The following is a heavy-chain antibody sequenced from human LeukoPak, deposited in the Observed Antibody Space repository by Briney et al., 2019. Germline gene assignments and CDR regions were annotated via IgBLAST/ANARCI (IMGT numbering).Heavy chain of an antibody. CDR3: ARVQKYYYYYYMDV. D-gene: IGHD1-1*01. CDR2: IYYSGST. V-gene: IGHV4-59*01. J-gene: IGHJ6*03. Sequence: SETLSLTCTVSGGSISSYYWSWIRQPPGKGLESIGYIYYSGSTNYNPSLKSRVTISVDTSKNQFSLKLSSVTAADTAVYYCARVQKYYYYYYMDVWGKGTTVTVSS. CDR1: GGSISSYY.